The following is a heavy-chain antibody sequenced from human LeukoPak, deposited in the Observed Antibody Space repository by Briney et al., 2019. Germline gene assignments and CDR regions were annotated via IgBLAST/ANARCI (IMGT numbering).Heavy chain of an antibody. CDR1: GFTFSSYA. D-gene: IGHD3-10*01. CDR2: ISYDGSNK. J-gene: IGHJ4*02. CDR3: ARGAESMVRGVINY. Sequence: GGSLRLSCAASGFTFSSYAMHWVRQAPGKGLEWVAVISYDGSNKYYADSVKGRFTISRDNSKNTLYLQMNSLRAEDTAVYYCARGAESMVRGVINYWGQGTLVTVSS. V-gene: IGHV3-30-3*01.